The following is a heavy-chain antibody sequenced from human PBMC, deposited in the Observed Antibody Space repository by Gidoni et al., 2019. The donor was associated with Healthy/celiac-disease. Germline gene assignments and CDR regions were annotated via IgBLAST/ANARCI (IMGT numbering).Heavy chain of an antibody. J-gene: IGHJ4*02. D-gene: IGHD3-10*02. V-gene: IGHV1-69*08. Sequence: QVQLVQSGAEVKKPGSSVKVSCKASGGTFSSYTISWVRQAPGQGLEWMGRIIPILGIANYAQKFQGRVTITADKSTSTAYMELSSLRSEDTAVYYCARDPPRFTMSNHLDYWGQGTLVTVSS. CDR2: IIPILGIA. CDR1: GGTFSSYT. CDR3: ARDPPRFTMSNHLDY.